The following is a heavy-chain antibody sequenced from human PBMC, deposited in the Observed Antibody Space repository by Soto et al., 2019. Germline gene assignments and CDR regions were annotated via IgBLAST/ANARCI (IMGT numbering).Heavy chain of an antibody. Sequence: QVQLVQSGAEVKKPGSSVKVSCKASGGSFSSYTISWVRQAPGQGLEWMGRIIPILGIANYAQKFQGRVTITADKSTSTAYMELSSLRSEDTAVYYCARERGTGTTFDYWGQGTLVTVSS. D-gene: IGHD1-1*01. CDR3: ARERGTGTTFDY. CDR1: GGSFSSYT. V-gene: IGHV1-69*08. J-gene: IGHJ4*02. CDR2: IIPILGIA.